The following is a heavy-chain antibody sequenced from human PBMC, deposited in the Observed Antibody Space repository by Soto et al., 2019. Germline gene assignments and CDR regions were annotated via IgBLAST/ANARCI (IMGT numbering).Heavy chain of an antibody. CDR1: GFSLSISGEG. CDR3: AHSPPPYDILTGYYFYFDY. Sequence: SGPTLVNPTQTLTLTCTFSGFSLSISGEGVGWIRQPPGKALEWLALIYKDDDKHYNPSLGSRLTIMKDTSKNQVVLTMTNMDLVDTATYYFAHSPPPYDILTGYYFYFDYWGQGTPVTVSS. V-gene: IGHV2-5*02. J-gene: IGHJ4*02. CDR2: IYKDDDK. D-gene: IGHD3-9*01.